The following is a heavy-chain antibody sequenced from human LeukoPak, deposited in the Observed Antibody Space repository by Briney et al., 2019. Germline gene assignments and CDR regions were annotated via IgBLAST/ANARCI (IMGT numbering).Heavy chain of an antibody. Sequence: GGSLRLSCAVSGFTFSSYAMSWVRQAPGKGLEWVSSISSSGGSTYYADSVKGRFTISRDNSKNTLYLQMNSLRAEDTAVYYCAKDSYYYDSSGYSDWGQGTLVTVSS. D-gene: IGHD3-22*01. V-gene: IGHV3-23*01. J-gene: IGHJ4*02. CDR2: ISSSGGST. CDR3: AKDSYYYDSSGYSD. CDR1: GFTFSSYA.